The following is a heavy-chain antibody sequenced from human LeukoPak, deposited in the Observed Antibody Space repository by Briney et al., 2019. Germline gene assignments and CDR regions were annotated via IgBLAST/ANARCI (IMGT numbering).Heavy chain of an antibody. J-gene: IGHJ5*02. CDR3: ASHYCSSTSCPNNWFDP. CDR2: IYYSGST. V-gene: IGHV4-59*01. D-gene: IGHD2-2*01. CDR1: GGSISSYY. Sequence: PSETLSLTCTVSGGSISSYYWSWIRQPPGKGLEWIGYIYYSGSTNYNPSLKSRVTISVDTSKNQFSLELSSVTAADTAVYYCASHYCSSTSCPNNWFDPWGQGTLVTVSS.